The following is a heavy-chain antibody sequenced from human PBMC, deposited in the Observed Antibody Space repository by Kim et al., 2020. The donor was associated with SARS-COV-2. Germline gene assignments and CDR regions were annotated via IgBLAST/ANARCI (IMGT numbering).Heavy chain of an antibody. J-gene: IGHJ4*02. Sequence: SETLSLTCTVSGGSISSYYWSWIRQPPGKGLEWIGYIYYSGSTNYNPSLKSRVTISVDTSKNQFSLKLSSVTAADTAVYYCARSSGGSWGLDYWGQGTLVTVSS. D-gene: IGHD2-15*01. V-gene: IGHV4-59*01. CDR2: IYYSGST. CDR3: ARSSGGSWGLDY. CDR1: GGSISSYY.